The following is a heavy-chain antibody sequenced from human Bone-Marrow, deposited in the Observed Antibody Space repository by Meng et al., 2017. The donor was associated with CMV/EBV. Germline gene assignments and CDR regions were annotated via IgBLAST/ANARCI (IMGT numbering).Heavy chain of an antibody. CDR2: IIPVFGTA. D-gene: IGHD3-3*01. CDR1: GGTFSRYS. CDR3: ARGLRFLEWFTSSYGMDV. Sequence: SVKVSCKASGGTFSRYSISWVRQAPGQGLEWMGGIIPVFGTANYAQKFQGRVTISTDESTSTAHMELSSLRSEDTAVYYCARGLRFLEWFTSSYGMDVWGQGTTVTVSS. J-gene: IGHJ6*02. V-gene: IGHV1-69*05.